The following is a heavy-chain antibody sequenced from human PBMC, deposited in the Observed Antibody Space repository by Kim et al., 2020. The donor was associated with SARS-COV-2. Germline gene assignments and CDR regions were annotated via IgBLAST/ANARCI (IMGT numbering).Heavy chain of an antibody. CDR1: GYSFTSYW. CDR2: IDPSDSYT. J-gene: IGHJ5*02. CDR3: ARPYSSSSSRDWFDP. D-gene: IGHD6-6*01. V-gene: IGHV5-10-1*01. Sequence: GESLQISCKGSGYSFTSYWISWVRQMPGKGLEWMGRIDPSDSYTNYSPSFQGHVTISADKSISTAYLQWSSLKASDTAMYYCARPYSSSSSRDWFDPWGQGTLVTVSS.